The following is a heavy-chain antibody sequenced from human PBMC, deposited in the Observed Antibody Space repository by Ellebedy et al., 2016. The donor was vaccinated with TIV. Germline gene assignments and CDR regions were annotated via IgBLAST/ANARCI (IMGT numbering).Heavy chain of an antibody. CDR2: MNPNSGNT. V-gene: IGHV1-8*01. CDR1: GYTFTSYD. J-gene: IGHJ3*02. CDR3: ARRGPPLLWFGELSTGDAFDI. Sequence: AASVTVSCKASGYTFTSYDINWVRQATGQGLEWMGWMNPNSGNTGYAQKFQGRVTMTRNTYISTAYMELSSLRSEDTAVYYCARRGPPLLWFGELSTGDAFDIWGQGTMVTVSS. D-gene: IGHD3-10*01.